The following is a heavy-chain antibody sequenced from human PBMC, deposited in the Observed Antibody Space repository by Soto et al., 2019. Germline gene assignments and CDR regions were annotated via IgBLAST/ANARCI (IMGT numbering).Heavy chain of an antibody. CDR1: GDSITNSY. J-gene: IGHJ4*02. Sequence: SETLSLTCIVSGDSITNSYWSWIRQPPGRRLEWIGYIYYRGSTNYNPSLKRRVTISVDTSKNQFSLKLSSVTAADTAVYYCASALNAKRGRRLWIWGQGSLVTVSS. D-gene: IGHD3-16*01. CDR2: IYYRGST. CDR3: ASALNAKRGRRLWI. V-gene: IGHV4-59*01.